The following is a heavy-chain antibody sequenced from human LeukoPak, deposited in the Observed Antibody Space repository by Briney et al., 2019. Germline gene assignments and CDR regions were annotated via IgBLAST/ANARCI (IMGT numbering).Heavy chain of an antibody. CDR2: ISYDGSNK. V-gene: IGHV3-30*09. Sequence: GGSLRLSCAASGFTFSSYAMHWVRQAPGKGLEWVAVISYDGSNKYYADSVKGRFAISRDNSKNTLYLQMNSLRAEDTAVYFCAREGSSGGYFDYWGQGTLVTVSS. CDR3: AREGSSGGYFDY. D-gene: IGHD6-19*01. J-gene: IGHJ4*02. CDR1: GFTFSSYA.